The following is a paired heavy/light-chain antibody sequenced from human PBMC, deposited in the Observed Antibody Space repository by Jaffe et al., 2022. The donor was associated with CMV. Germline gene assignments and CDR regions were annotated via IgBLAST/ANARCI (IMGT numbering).Heavy chain of an antibody. Sequence: EVQLVESGGGLVQPGGSLRLSCAVSGFTFSKYWMHWVRQAPGKGLVCLSRINNDGSSILYEDSVKGRFTVSRDNAKNTMYLQMNSLRADDTAIYYCARDGGGTFDYWGQGTLVTVSS. CDR3: ARDGGGTFDY. CDR1: GFTFSKYW. V-gene: IGHV3-74*01. J-gene: IGHJ4*02. CDR2: INNDGSSI. D-gene: IGHD2-15*01.
Light chain of an antibody. J-gene: IGKJ1*01. CDR1: QSLVHSDGNTY. V-gene: IGKV2-30*02. CDR2: KVS. Sequence: DVVMTQSPLSLPVTPGQPASISCRSSQSLVHSDGNTYLNWFQQRPGQSPRRLIYKVSNRDSGVPDRFSGSGSDTDFTLKISRVEAEDVGVYYCMQATQWPRTFGQGTKVEIK. CDR3: MQATQWPRT.